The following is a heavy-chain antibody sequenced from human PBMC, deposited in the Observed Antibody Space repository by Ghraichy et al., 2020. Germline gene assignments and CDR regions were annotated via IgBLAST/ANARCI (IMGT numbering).Heavy chain of an antibody. CDR3: AKDSVASGTAVAGTGGLGY. V-gene: IGHV3-43*01. J-gene: IGHJ4*02. Sequence: GESLNISCAASGFTFDDYTMHWVRQAPGKGLEWVSLISWDGGSTYYADSVKGRFTISRDNSKNSLYLQMNSLRTEDTALYYCAKDSVASGTAVAGTGGLGYWGQGTLVTVSS. CDR1: GFTFDDYT. D-gene: IGHD6-19*01. CDR2: ISWDGGST.